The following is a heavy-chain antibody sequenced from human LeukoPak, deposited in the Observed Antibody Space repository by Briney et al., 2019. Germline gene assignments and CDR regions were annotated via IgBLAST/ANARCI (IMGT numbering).Heavy chain of an antibody. J-gene: IGHJ6*03. CDR1: GFIFSSNW. CDR3: ARDGATFSGYDWYYYMDV. CDR2: INEDGSVK. V-gene: IGHV3-7*01. Sequence: GGSLRLSCAVSGFIFSSNWMTWVRQAPGKGLEWVANINEDGSVKYYVDSVKGRFTISRDNAKNSMYLQMNSLRAEDTAVYYCARDGATFSGYDWYYYMDVWGKGTTVTVSS. D-gene: IGHD5-12*01.